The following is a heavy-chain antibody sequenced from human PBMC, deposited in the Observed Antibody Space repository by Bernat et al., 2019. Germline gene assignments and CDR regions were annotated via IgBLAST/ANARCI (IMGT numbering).Heavy chain of an antibody. V-gene: IGHV3-30-3*01. CDR2: ISYDGSNK. Sequence: QVQLVESGGGVVQPGRSLRLSCAASGFTFSSYAMHWVRQAPGKGLEWVAVISYDGSNKYYADSVKGRFTISRDNSKNTLYLQMNSLRAEDTAVYYCARVTPAVYFGFDYWGQGTLVTVSS. J-gene: IGHJ4*02. CDR3: ARVTPAVYFGFDY. D-gene: IGHD2-2*01. CDR1: GFTFSSYA.